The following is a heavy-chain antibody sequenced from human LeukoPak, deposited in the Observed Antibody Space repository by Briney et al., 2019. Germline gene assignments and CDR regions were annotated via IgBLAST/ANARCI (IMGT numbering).Heavy chain of an antibody. V-gene: IGHV3-48*02. CDR1: GFAFSSYN. J-gene: IGHJ6*02. CDR3: ARRPYSDTSGRLSDV. D-gene: IGHD3-22*01. Sequence: GGSLRLSCAASGFAFSSYNVNWVRRAPGKGLEWISYIGSSGSPTHYADSVGGRFTISRDNAKNSLYLQMNSLRDEDTAVYFCARRPYSDTSGRLSDVWGQGTTVTVSS. CDR2: IGSSGSPT.